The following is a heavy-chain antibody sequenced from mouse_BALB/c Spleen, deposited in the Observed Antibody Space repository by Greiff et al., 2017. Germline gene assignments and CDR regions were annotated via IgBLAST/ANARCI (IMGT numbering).Heavy chain of an antibody. Sequence: EVQLVESGGGLVKPGGSLKLSCAASGFTFSSYTMSWVRQTPEKRLEWVATISSGGSYTYYPDSVKGRFTISRDNAKNTLYLQMSSLKSEDTAMYYCTAGTWFAYWGQGTLVTVSA. V-gene: IGHV5-6-4*01. CDR3: TAGTWFAY. J-gene: IGHJ3*01. CDR1: GFTFSSYT. D-gene: IGHD4-1*01. CDR2: ISSGGSYT.